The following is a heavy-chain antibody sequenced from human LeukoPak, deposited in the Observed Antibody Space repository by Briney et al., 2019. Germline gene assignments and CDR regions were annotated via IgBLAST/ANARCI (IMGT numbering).Heavy chain of an antibody. V-gene: IGHV4-39*01. CDR2: IFYTGST. CDR3: ARLPGYASGWYFDY. Sequence: PSETLSLTCTVSGGSISSGSYYWGWVRQPRGKGLDWIGNIFYTGSTYYNPSLKSRVSISVDTSKNQFSLKLSSVTAADTAVYYCARLPGYASGWYFDYWGQGTLVTVSS. J-gene: IGHJ4*02. D-gene: IGHD6-19*01. CDR1: GGSISSGSYY.